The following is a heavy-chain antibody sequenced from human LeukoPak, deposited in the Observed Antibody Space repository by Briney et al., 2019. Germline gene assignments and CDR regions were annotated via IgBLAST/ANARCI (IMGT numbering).Heavy chain of an antibody. CDR1: GASISGSGYY. CDR2: INHSGST. Sequence: SETLSLTCTVSGASISGSGYYWSWIRQPPGKGLEWIGEINHSGSTNYNPSLKSRVTISVDTSKNQFSLKLSSVTAADTAVYYCARLVTRGYYDSSGRRIDAFDIWGQGTMVTVSS. V-gene: IGHV4-34*01. D-gene: IGHD3-22*01. J-gene: IGHJ3*02. CDR3: ARLVTRGYYDSSGRRIDAFDI.